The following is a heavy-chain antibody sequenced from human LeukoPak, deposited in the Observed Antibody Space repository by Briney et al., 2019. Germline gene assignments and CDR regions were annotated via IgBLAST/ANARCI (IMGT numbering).Heavy chain of an antibody. CDR3: ARSPLRFFAHDVFDI. J-gene: IGHJ3*02. D-gene: IGHD3-3*01. CDR2: ISSSSSYI. CDR1: GFTFSSYS. V-gene: IGHV3-21*01. Sequence: PGGSLRLSCAASGFTFSSYSMNWVRQAPGKGLEWVSSISSSSSYIYYADSVKGRFTISRDNAKNSLYLQMNSLRAEDTAVYYCARSPLRFFAHDVFDIWGKGKMVTFSS.